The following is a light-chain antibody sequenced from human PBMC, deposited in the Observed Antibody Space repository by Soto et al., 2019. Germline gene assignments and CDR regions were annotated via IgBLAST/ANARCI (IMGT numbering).Light chain of an antibody. CDR2: AAS. CDR3: QQSYIAPLN. Sequence: DIQMTQSPSSLSASVGDRVTITFLASQTISSWLAWYQQKPGKAPNLLIYAASSLQSGVPSRFSGSGSGTDFTLTISSLQPEDFATYYCQQSYIAPLNFGGGTKVDIK. CDR1: QTISSW. J-gene: IGKJ4*01. V-gene: IGKV1-39*01.